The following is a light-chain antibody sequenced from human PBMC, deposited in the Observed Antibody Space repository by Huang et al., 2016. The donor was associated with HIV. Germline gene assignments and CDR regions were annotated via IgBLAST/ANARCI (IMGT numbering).Light chain of an antibody. CDR3: QQYNKWPLFT. CDR1: QNVSSD. CDR2: GAS. J-gene: IGKJ3*01. Sequence: VMTQSPVTLSVSPGERATISCRASQNVSSDLAWYQQRPGNPPRLLMSGASTRATGLPARFSGSGSGTEFTLTISSLQSEDFAVYYCQQYNKWPLFTFGPGTKVDIK. V-gene: IGKV3-15*01.